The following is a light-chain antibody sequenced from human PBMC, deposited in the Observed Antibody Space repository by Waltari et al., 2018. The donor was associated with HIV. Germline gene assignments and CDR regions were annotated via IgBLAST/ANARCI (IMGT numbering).Light chain of an antibody. CDR3: QQSYGGLT. Sequence: SLHSGVPSRFSGSGSGTEFSLTIDSLQAEDFATYFCQQSYGGLTFGPGTRVDV. J-gene: IGKJ3*01. V-gene: IGKV1-39*01.